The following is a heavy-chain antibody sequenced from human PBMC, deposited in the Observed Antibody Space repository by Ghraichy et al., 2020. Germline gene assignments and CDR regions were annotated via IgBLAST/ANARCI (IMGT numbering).Heavy chain of an antibody. CDR2: ISGSGGST. CDR3: AKGTYYYDSSGLYYFGY. V-gene: IGHV3-23*01. D-gene: IGHD3-22*01. Sequence: GGSLRLSCAASGFTFTSYAMSWVRQAPGKGLEWVSAISGSGGSTYYADSVKGRFTISRDNSKNTLYLQMNSLRAEDTAVYYCAKGTYYYDSSGLYYFGYWGQGTLVTVSS. J-gene: IGHJ4*02. CDR1: GFTFTSYA.